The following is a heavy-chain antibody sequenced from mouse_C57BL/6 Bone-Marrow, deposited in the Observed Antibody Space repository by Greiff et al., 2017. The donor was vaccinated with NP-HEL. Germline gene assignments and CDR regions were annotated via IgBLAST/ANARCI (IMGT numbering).Heavy chain of an antibody. CDR1: GYTFTDYY. CDR2: LYPGSGNT. CDR3: AILLRCMGY. J-gene: IGHJ2*01. V-gene: IGHV1-76*01. D-gene: IGHD1-1*01. Sequence: QVQLQQSGAELVRPGASVKLSCKASGYTFTDYYINWVKQRPGQGLEWIARLYPGSGNTYYNEKFKGKATLTAEKSSSTAYMQLSSLTSEDSAVYFCAILLRCMGYWGQGTTLTVSS.